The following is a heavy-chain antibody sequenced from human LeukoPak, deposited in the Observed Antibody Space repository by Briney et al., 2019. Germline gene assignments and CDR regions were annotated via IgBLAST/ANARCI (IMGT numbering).Heavy chain of an antibody. CDR1: GFTFDDYA. Sequence: GGSLRLSCAASGFTFDDYAMHWVRQAPGKGLEWVSGISWNSGSIGYADSVKGRFTISRDSAKNSLYLQMNSLRAEDTALYYCARKQFQYYYGMDVWGQGTTVTVSS. CDR2: ISWNSGSI. D-gene: IGHD6-19*01. CDR3: ARKQFQYYYGMDV. J-gene: IGHJ6*02. V-gene: IGHV3-9*01.